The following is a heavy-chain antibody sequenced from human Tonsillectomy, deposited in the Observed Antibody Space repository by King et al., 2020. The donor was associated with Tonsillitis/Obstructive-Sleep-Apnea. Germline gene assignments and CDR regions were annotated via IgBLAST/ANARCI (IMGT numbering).Heavy chain of an antibody. V-gene: IGHV4-59*08. CDR1: GGSISSYY. CDR2: IYYSGST. Sequence: QLQESGPGLVKPSETLSLTCTVSGGSISSYYWSWIRPPPGKGLEWIGYIYYSGSTNYNPSLQSRVTISVDTSKNQFSLKLSSVPAADPAEYYCARRPRDSSGYYFDYWGQGTLVTVSS. J-gene: IGHJ4*02. CDR3: ARRPRDSSGYYFDY. D-gene: IGHD3-22*01.